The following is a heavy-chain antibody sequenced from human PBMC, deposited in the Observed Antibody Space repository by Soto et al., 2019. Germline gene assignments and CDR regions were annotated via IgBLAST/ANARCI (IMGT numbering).Heavy chain of an antibody. V-gene: IGHV3-33*01. J-gene: IGHJ4*02. Sequence: LRLSCAASGFTFSSYGMHWVRQAPGKGLEWVAVIRYDGSNKYYADSAKGRFTISRDNSKNTLYLQMNSLRAEDTAVYYCARDYTGTPLYYFDYWGQGTLVTVSS. CDR1: GFTFSSYG. CDR3: ARDYTGTPLYYFDY. D-gene: IGHD1-1*01. CDR2: IRYDGSNK.